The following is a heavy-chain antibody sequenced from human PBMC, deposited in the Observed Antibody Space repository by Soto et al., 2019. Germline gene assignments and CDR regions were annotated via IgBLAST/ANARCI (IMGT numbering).Heavy chain of an antibody. J-gene: IGHJ5*02. Sequence: PSETLSLTCTVSGSSISSAGYCWSWIRQHPGQGLVWIGYIYSSGSTYYNPSLKSRVNISLDTSKNQFSLKVSSVTVADTAVYYCSRIIAEASNWSDPWGQGALVTVSS. CDR3: SRIIAEASNWSDP. CDR1: GSSISSAGYC. V-gene: IGHV4-31*03. D-gene: IGHD6-13*01. CDR2: IYSSGST.